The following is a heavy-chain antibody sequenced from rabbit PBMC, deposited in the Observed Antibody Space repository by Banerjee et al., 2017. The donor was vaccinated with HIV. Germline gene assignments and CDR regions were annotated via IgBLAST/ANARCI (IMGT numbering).Heavy chain of an antibody. CDR1: GIDFSSYG. Sequence: QEHLVESGGGLVTLGGSLKLTCKASGIDFSSYGISWVRQAPGKGLEWIAYIYPDYGSTDCASWGNGRFTISLDNAQNTVFLQMTSLTAADTATYFCARVVRYAGYAGYGSASGHPTRLDLWGPGTLVTVS. CDR2: IYPDYGST. V-gene: IGHV1S47*01. J-gene: IGHJ3*01. CDR3: ARVVRYAGYAGYGSASGHPTRLDL. D-gene: IGHD7-1*01.